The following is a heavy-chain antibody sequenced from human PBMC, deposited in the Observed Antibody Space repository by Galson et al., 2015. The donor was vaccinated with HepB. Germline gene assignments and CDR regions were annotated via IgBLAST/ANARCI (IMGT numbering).Heavy chain of an antibody. CDR3: AKKQDFWSGYYAVPNFDY. CDR2: ISGSGVTT. J-gene: IGHJ4*02. D-gene: IGHD3-3*01. CDR1: GFTFSSYA. V-gene: IGHV3-23*01. Sequence: SLRLSCAASGFTFSSYAMSWVRQAPGKGLEWVSSISGSGVTTYYADSVKGRFTISRDNSKNTLYLQMNSLRAEDTAVYYCAKKQDFWSGYYAVPNFDYWGQGTLVTVSS.